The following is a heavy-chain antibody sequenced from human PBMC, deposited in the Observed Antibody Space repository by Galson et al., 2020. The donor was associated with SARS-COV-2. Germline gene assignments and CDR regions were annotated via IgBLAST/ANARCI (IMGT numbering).Heavy chain of an antibody. CDR3: ARGGIKTQLRFLQWPKLDY. CDR1: GFIFSDYT. D-gene: IGHD3-3*01. V-gene: IGHV3-30*01. J-gene: IGHJ4*02. CDR2: ISYDETAT. Sequence: GESLKISCVVSGFIFSDYTMHWVRQAPGKGLEWVAVISYDETATYSADPVKGRFTISRDDSKTTLYLQMDSLRPEDTAVYYCARGGIKTQLRFLQWPKLDYWGLGTLVTVSS.